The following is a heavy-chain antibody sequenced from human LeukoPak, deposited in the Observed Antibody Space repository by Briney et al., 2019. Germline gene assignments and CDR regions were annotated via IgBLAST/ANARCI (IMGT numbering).Heavy chain of an antibody. CDR1: GFTFSSYW. V-gene: IGHV3-7*01. J-gene: IGHJ5*02. D-gene: IGHD2-2*02. CDR3: ARVGAAAAIPGSWFDP. Sequence: GGSLRLSCAASGFTFSSYWMSWVRQAPGKGLEWVANIKQDGSEKYYVDSVKGRFTISRDNAKNSLYLQMNSLRAEDTAVCYCARVGAAAAIPGSWFDPWGQGTLVTVSS. CDR2: IKQDGSEK.